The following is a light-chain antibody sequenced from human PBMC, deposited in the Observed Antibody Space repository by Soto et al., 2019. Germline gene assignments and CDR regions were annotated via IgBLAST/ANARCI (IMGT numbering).Light chain of an antibody. V-gene: IGLV1-44*01. CDR3: ATWADGLNSDV. J-gene: IGLJ1*01. CDR2: SNN. Sequence: QSALTQPPSASGTPGQRVTISCSGSSSNIGSNTVSWYQQLPQRAPKLLIFSNNQRPSGVPDRFSGSKSGTSASLAISGLQSEDEADYYCATWADGLNSDVFGTGTKLTVL. CDR1: SSNIGSNT.